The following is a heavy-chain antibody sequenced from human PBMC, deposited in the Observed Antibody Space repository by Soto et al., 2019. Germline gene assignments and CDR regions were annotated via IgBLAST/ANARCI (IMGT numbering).Heavy chain of an antibody. D-gene: IGHD2-2*02. CDR3: ASSAGYCSSTSCYMF. CDR2: INHSGST. J-gene: IGHJ4*02. Sequence: QVQLQQWGAGLLKPSETLSLTCAVYGGSFSGYYWSWIRQPPGKGLEWIGEINHSGSTNYNPSLKSRVTISVDTSKNQFSLKLSSVTAADTAVYYCASSAGYCSSTSCYMFWGQGTLVTVSS. V-gene: IGHV4-34*01. CDR1: GGSFSGYY.